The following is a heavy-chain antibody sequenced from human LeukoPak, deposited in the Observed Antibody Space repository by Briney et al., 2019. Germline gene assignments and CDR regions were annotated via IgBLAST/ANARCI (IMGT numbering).Heavy chain of an antibody. CDR2: IRYDGSNK. V-gene: IGHV3-30*02. D-gene: IGHD6-13*01. J-gene: IGHJ6*03. Sequence: GGSLRLSCAASGFTFSSYGMHWVRQAPGKGLEGVAFIRYDGSNKYYADSVKGRFTISRDNSKNTLYLQMNSLRAEDTAVYYCAKVRAAAGFYYYYYMDVWGKGTTVTISS. CDR1: GFTFSSYG. CDR3: AKVRAAAGFYYYYYMDV.